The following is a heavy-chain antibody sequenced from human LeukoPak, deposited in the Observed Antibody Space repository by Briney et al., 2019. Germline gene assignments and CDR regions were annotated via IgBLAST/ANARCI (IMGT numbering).Heavy chain of an antibody. V-gene: IGHV1-46*01. CDR2: INPSGGST. J-gene: IGHJ4*02. D-gene: IGHD3-22*01. Sequence: ASVKVSCKAFGYTFTSNYMHWVRQAPGQGLEWMGIINPSGGSTSYAQKFQGRVTMTRDMSTSTVYMELSSLRSEDTAVYYCARGGWWYYYDSSGYYGFDYWGQGTLVTVSS. CDR3: ARGGWWYYYDSSGYYGFDY. CDR1: GYTFTSNY.